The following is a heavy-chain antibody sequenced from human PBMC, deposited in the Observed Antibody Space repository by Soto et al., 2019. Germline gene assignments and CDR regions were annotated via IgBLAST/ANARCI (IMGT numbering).Heavy chain of an antibody. J-gene: IGHJ4*02. CDR1: GYTFTSYA. V-gene: IGHV1-3*01. CDR2: INAGNGNT. CDR3: ARNHGVLRFLEWVPQPPLCDY. Sequence: ASVRVSCKASGYTFTSYAMHWVRQAPGQRLEWMGWINAGNGNTKYPQKFQGRVTITRDTSASTAYMELSSLRSEDTAVYYCARNHGVLRFLEWVPQPPLCDYWALGTMGTVSS. D-gene: IGHD3-3*01.